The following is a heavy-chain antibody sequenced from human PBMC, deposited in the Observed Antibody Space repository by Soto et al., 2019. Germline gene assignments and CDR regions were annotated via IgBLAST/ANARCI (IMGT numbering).Heavy chain of an antibody. Sequence: QVQLVQSGAEVKKPGASVKVSCKASVYTFTSYGISWGRQAPGQGLEWMGWISDYNGNTNYAQKLQGRVTMTTDTSTSTAYMELRSLRSDDTAVYYCARDHRLSSILWWPLIDYWGQGTLVTVSS. D-gene: IGHD2-21*01. J-gene: IGHJ4*02. CDR3: ARDHRLSSILWWPLIDY. CDR1: VYTFTSYG. V-gene: IGHV1-18*01. CDR2: ISDYNGNT.